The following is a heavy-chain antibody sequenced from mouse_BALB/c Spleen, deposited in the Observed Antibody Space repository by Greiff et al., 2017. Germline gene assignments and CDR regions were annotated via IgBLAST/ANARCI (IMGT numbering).Heavy chain of an antibody. CDR2: INSNGGST. CDR3: ARDRRSYYAMDY. V-gene: IGHV5-6-3*01. J-gene: IGHJ4*01. Sequence: EVKLVESGGGLVQPGGSLKLSCAASGFTFSSYGMSWVRQTPDKRLELVATINSNGGSTYYPDSVKGRFTISRDNAKNTLYLQMSSLKSEDTAMYYCARDRRSYYAMDYWGQGTSVTVSS. D-gene: IGHD2-14*01. CDR1: GFTFSSYG.